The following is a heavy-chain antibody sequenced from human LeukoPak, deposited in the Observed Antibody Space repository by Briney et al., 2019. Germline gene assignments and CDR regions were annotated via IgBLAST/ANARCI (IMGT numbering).Heavy chain of an antibody. J-gene: IGHJ5*02. CDR3: ARDHCSSTSCFLPGGWFDP. D-gene: IGHD2-2*01. CDR1: GGSISSYY. CDR2: IYTSGST. V-gene: IGHV4-4*07. Sequence: SETLSLTCTVSGGSISSYYWSWIRQPAGKGLEWIGRIYTSGSTNYSPSLKSRVTMSVDTSKNQFSLKLSSVTAADTAVYYCARDHCSSTSCFLPGGWFDPWGQGTLVTVSS.